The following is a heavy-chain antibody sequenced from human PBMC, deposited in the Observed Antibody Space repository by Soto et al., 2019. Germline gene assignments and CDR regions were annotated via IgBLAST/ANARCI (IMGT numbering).Heavy chain of an antibody. CDR3: ARGPGGDILTGYPNWFDP. CDR1: GGSFSGYY. V-gene: IGHV4-34*01. D-gene: IGHD3-9*01. Sequence: QVQLQQWGAGLLKPSETLSLTCAVYGGSFSGYYWSWIRQPPGKGLGWIGEINHSGSTNYNPSLKSRVTISVDPSNIQFSLKLSSVTAADTAVYYCARGPGGDILTGYPNWFDPWGEGTLVTVSS. J-gene: IGHJ5*02. CDR2: INHSGST.